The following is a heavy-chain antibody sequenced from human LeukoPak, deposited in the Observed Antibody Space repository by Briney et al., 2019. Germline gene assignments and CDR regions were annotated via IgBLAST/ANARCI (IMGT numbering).Heavy chain of an antibody. Sequence: GGSLRLSCAASRFTFSNYWMSWVRQAPGRGLEWVAKIKQDGSEKYYVDSVKGRFTISRDNAKNSLYLQMNSLRADDTAVYYCARGYCTGGSCSKYDYWGQGTLVTVSS. J-gene: IGHJ4*02. CDR3: ARGYCTGGSCSKYDY. V-gene: IGHV3-7*01. CDR1: RFTFSNYW. D-gene: IGHD2-15*01. CDR2: IKQDGSEK.